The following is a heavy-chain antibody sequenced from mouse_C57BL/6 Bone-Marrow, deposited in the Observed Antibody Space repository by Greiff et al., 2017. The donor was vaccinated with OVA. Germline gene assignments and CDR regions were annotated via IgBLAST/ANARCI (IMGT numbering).Heavy chain of an antibody. CDR1: GYTFTSYW. CDR2: IHPNSGST. CDR3: ARYDYERYYYDMDY. V-gene: IGHV1-64*01. D-gene: IGHD2-4*01. Sequence: QVQVQQPGAELVKPGASVKLSCKASGYTFTSYWMHWVKQRPGQGLEWIGMIHPNSGSTNYNEKFKSKATLTVDKSSSTAYMQLSSLTSEDSAVYYCARYDYERYYYDMDYWGQGTSVTVSS. J-gene: IGHJ4*01.